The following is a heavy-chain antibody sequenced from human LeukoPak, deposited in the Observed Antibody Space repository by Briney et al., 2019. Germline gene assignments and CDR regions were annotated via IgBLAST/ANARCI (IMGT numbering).Heavy chain of an antibody. CDR3: AKFGWWLGGSSWYLDPDVDAFDI. CDR1: GFTFSDYY. V-gene: IGHV3-11*04. D-gene: IGHD6-13*01. CDR2: ISSSGSAI. J-gene: IGHJ3*02. Sequence: GGSLRLSCAASGFTFSDYYMSWIRQAPGKGLEWVSYISSSGSAIYYADSVKGRFTISRDNAKNSLYLQMNSLRAEDTAVYYCAKFGWWLGGSSWYLDPDVDAFDIWGQGTMVTVSS.